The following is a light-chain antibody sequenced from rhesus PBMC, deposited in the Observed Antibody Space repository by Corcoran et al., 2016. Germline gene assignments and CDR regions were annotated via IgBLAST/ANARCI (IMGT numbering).Light chain of an antibody. Sequence: EIVMTQSPATLALSPGERATLSCRASQSVSMFLGWYQQKPGQDPRLLIYGASSRATGIPDRFSGRGAGTEVTLTISSLEPEDVGVYCCLQSSSWPYSFGQGTKVEIK. CDR2: GAS. J-gene: IGKJ2*01. CDR1: QSVSMF. CDR3: LQSSSWPYS. V-gene: IGKV3-24*03.